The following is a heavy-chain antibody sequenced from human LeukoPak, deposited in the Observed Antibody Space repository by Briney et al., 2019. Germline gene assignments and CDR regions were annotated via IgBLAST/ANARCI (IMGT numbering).Heavy chain of an antibody. CDR1: GYTFTSYD. D-gene: IGHD2-21*02. Sequence: ASVKVSRKASGYTFTSYDINWVRQATGQGLEWMGWMNPNSGNTGYAQKFQGRVTMTRNTSISTAYMELSSLRSEDTAVYYCARDSHYCGGDCYSDYWGQGTLVTVSS. CDR2: MNPNSGNT. CDR3: ARDSHYCGGDCYSDY. J-gene: IGHJ4*02. V-gene: IGHV1-8*01.